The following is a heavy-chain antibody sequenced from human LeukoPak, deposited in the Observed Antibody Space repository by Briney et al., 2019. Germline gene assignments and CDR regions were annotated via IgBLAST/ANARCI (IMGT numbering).Heavy chain of an antibody. Sequence: ASVKVSCKASGYTFTGYYMHWVRQAPGQGLEWMGWINPNGGGTNYAQKFQGRVTMTRDTSISTAYMELSRLRSDDTAVYYCARETGTTGEFDYWGQGTLVTVSS. CDR2: INPNGGGT. CDR3: ARETGTTGEFDY. J-gene: IGHJ4*02. D-gene: IGHD1-1*01. CDR1: GYTFTGYY. V-gene: IGHV1-2*02.